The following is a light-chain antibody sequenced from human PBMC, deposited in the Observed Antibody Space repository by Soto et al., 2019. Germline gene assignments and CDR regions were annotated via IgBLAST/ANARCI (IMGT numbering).Light chain of an antibody. CDR2: EAS. J-gene: IGKJ5*01. Sequence: AIRMTQSPSSLSASTVDRVTITCRASQDISGYLAWYQQKPGKAPNLLIYEASTLQSGVPSRFSGSGSGTEFTLTISGLLPEDFAAYHCQQLYTLPFTFGQGTRPEI. CDR1: QDISGY. V-gene: IGKV1-8*01. CDR3: QQLYTLPFT.